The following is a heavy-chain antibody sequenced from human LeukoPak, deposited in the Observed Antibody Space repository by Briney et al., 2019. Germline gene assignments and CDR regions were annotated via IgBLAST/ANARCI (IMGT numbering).Heavy chain of an antibody. Sequence: GGSLRRSCAASGFTFSSYAMSWVRQAPGKGLEWVAAVSGSGGSTYYADSVKGRFTSSRDNFKNTLYLQMNSLRAEDTAVYYCAKEVIVGVSFDYWGQGTLVTVSS. CDR3: AKEVIVGVSFDY. V-gene: IGHV3-23*01. CDR2: VSGSGGST. D-gene: IGHD1-26*01. CDR1: GFTFSSYA. J-gene: IGHJ4*02.